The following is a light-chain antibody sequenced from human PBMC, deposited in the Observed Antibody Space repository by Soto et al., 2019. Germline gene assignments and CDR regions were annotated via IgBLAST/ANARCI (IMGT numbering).Light chain of an antibody. Sequence: QSVLTQPASVSGSPGQSITISCTGTSSDVGGYNHVSWYQHSPGKAPKLILFAVSDRSSGVSHRFSGSKSGNTASLTISGLQADDEADYYCCSYTSLSTVVFGGGTKLTVL. V-gene: IGLV2-14*01. CDR1: SSDVGGYNH. CDR2: AVS. CDR3: CSYTSLSTVV. J-gene: IGLJ2*01.